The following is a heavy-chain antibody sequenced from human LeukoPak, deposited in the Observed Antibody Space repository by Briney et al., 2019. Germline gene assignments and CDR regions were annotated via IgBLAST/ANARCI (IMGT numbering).Heavy chain of an antibody. CDR2: IYYSGST. Sequence: KPSETLSLTCTVSAGSISSYYWSWIRQPPGKGLEWIGYIYYSGSTNYNPSLKSRLTISVDTSKNQFSLKLRSVTAAATAVYYCARGSPWGFGESKYYFYYYYMDVWGKGTTVTVSS. CDR1: AGSISSYY. V-gene: IGHV4-59*01. CDR3: ARGSPWGFGESKYYFYYYYMDV. D-gene: IGHD3-10*01. J-gene: IGHJ6*03.